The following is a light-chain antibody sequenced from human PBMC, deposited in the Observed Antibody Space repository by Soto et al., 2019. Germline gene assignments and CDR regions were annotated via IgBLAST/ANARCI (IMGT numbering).Light chain of an antibody. Sequence: DIVLTQSPDSLAVSLGERATINCKSSQSVLFSSNSKNFIAWYQQRPGQSPRLLMYWASTRESGVPDRFSGSGSGTDLTLTINNLQAEDVAVYYCHQYYRPPLTFGGGTKVEIK. CDR3: HQYYRPPLT. CDR2: WAS. V-gene: IGKV4-1*01. CDR1: QSVLFSSNSKNF. J-gene: IGKJ4*01.